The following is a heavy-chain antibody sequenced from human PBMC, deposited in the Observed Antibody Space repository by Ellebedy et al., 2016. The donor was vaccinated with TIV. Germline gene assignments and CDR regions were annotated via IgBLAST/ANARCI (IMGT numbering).Heavy chain of an antibody. J-gene: IGHJ4*02. V-gene: IGHV3-23*01. CDR3: ARDRGGSYSPVDY. CDR1: GFTFSSYA. Sequence: GGSLRLSXAASGFTFSSYAMNWVRQAPGKGLEWVSGIRVSGGTTFYADSVKGRFIISRDNSKNTVYLQMNSLRAEDTAVYYCARDRGGSYSPVDYWGQGTLVTVSS. CDR2: IRVSGGTT. D-gene: IGHD1-26*01.